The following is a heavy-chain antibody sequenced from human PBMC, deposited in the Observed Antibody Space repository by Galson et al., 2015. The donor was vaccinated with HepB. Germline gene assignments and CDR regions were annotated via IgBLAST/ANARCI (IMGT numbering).Heavy chain of an antibody. CDR1: GGTFSSYA. J-gene: IGHJ4*02. CDR3: ATDYYYGSGSYYRMSFDY. D-gene: IGHD3-10*01. Sequence: SVKVSCKASGGTFSSYAISWVRQAPGQGLEWMGGIIPIFGTANYAQKFQGRVTITADESTSTAYMELSSLRSEDTAVYYCATDYYYGSGSYYRMSFDYWGQGTLLTVSS. CDR2: IIPIFGTA. V-gene: IGHV1-69*13.